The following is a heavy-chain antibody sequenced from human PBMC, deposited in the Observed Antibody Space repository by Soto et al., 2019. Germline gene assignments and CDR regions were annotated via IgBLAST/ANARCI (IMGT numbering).Heavy chain of an antibody. J-gene: IGHJ6*02. D-gene: IGHD5-12*01. CDR3: ARDGYRQDGMDV. Sequence: ASVKVSCKASGYTFTGYYMHWVQQAPGQGLEWMGWINPNSGGTNYAQKFQGWVTMTRDTSISTAYMELSRLRSDDTAVYYCARDGYRQDGMDVWGQGTTVTVSS. CDR1: GYTFTGYY. CDR2: INPNSGGT. V-gene: IGHV1-2*04.